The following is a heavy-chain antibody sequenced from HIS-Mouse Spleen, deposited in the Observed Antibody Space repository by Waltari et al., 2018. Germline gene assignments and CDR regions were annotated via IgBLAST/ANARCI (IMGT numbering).Heavy chain of an antibody. Sequence: KESGPVLVKPTETLTLTCTVSGFSLSNARMGVSWIRQPPGKALEWLAHIFSNDEKSYSTSLKSRLTISKDTSKSQVVLTMTNMDPVDTATYYCARIRLGAARRTYYFDYWGQGTLVTVSS. CDR3: ARIRLGAARRTYYFDY. V-gene: IGHV2-26*01. CDR2: IFSNDEK. D-gene: IGHD6-6*01. J-gene: IGHJ4*02. CDR1: GFSLSNARMG.